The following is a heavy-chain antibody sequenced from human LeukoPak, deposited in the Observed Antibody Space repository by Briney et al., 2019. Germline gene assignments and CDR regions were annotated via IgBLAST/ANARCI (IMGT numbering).Heavy chain of an antibody. CDR3: ARDGDGWELYFDY. D-gene: IGHD1-26*01. J-gene: IGHJ4*02. CDR1: GFTFSSYS. V-gene: IGHV3-48*01. CDR2: ISSSTSTI. Sequence: GGSLRLSCAASGFTFSSYSMNWVRQAPGEGLEWVSYISSSTSTIYYADSVKGRFTISRDNAKNSLYLQMNSLRAEDTAVYYCARDGDGWELYFDYWGQGTLVTVSS.